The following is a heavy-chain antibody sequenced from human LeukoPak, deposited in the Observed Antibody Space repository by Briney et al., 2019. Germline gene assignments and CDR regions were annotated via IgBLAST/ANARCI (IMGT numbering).Heavy chain of an antibody. V-gene: IGHV3-30*18. CDR2: ISYDGSNK. CDR1: GFTFSSYG. D-gene: IGHD2-15*01. J-gene: IGHJ4*02. Sequence: GRSLRLSCAASGFTFSSYGMHWVRQAPGKGLEWVAVISYDGSNKYYADSVKGRFTISRDNSKNTLYLQMNSLRAEDTAVYYCAKDLGCSGGSCYRGPFDYWGQGTLVTVSS. CDR3: AKDLGCSGGSCYRGPFDY.